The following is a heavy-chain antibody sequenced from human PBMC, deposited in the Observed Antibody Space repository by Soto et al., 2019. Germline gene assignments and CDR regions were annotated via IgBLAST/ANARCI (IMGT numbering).Heavy chain of an antibody. J-gene: IGHJ6*02. Sequence: PSETLSLTCTVSGGSISSGGYYWSWIRQHPGKGLEWIGYIYYSGSTYYNPSLKSRVTISVDTSKNQFSLKLSSVTAADTAVYYCASTYYYDSSGPDGMDVGGQGTTVTVSS. CDR3: ASTYYYDSSGPDGMDV. CDR2: IYYSGST. D-gene: IGHD3-22*01. V-gene: IGHV4-31*03. CDR1: GGSISSGGYY.